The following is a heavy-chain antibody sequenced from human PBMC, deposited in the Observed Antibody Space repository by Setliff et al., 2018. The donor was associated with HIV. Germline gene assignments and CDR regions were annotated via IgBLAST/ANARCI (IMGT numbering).Heavy chain of an antibody. V-gene: IGHV3-23*01. D-gene: IGHD3-10*01. J-gene: IGHJ4*02. CDR3: TRGNMVRGVIVRDYFDY. CDR1: GFTFSSYA. CDR2: ISVSGRST. Sequence: GGSLRLSCAASGFTFSSYAMSWVRQAPGKGLEWVSVISVSGRSTYYADSVKGRFTISRDNAKNSLYLQMNSLRAEDTAVYYCTRGNMVRGVIVRDYFDYWGQGTLVTVSS.